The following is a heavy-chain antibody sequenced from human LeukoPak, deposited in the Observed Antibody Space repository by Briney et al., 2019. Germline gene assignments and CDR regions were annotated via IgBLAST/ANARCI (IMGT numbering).Heavy chain of an antibody. CDR2: INTDGTNT. D-gene: IGHD2-2*02. J-gene: IGHJ3*02. Sequence: GGSLRLSCAASGFTFSSYWMHWVRQAPGKGLVRVARINTDGTNTVYADSVKGRFTISRDNAKNTLYLQMNSLRAEDTAVYYCARLGFCSSVNCYTGAFDIWGQGTMVTVSS. CDR3: ARLGFCSSVNCYTGAFDI. V-gene: IGHV3-74*01. CDR1: GFTFSSYW.